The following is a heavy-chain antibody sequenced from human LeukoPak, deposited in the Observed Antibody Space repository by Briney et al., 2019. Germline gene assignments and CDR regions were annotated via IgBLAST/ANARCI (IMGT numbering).Heavy chain of an antibody. CDR2: ISGSGGST. CDR3: ARDESWLPDY. J-gene: IGHJ4*02. V-gene: IGHV3-23*01. CDR1: GFTFSSYA. D-gene: IGHD5-18*01. Sequence: GASLRLSCAASGFTFSSYAMSWVRQAPGKGLEWVSAISGSGGSTYYADSVKGRFTISRDNAKNSLYLQMNSLRAEDTAVYYCARDESWLPDYWGQGTLVTVSS.